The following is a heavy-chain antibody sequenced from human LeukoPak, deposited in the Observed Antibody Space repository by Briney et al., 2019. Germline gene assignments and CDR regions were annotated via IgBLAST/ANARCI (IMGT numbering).Heavy chain of an antibody. CDR2: IKQDGSEK. CDR3: ARGSMAYAYVLDI. Sequence: PGGSLRLSCAASGFTFSSYWMSWVRQAPGKGLEWVANIKQDGSEKYYVGSVRGRFTISRDNAKNSLYLQINSLRAEDTAVYYCARGSMAYAYVLDIWGQGTMVAVSS. J-gene: IGHJ3*02. V-gene: IGHV3-7*01. D-gene: IGHD2/OR15-2a*01. CDR1: GFTFSSYW.